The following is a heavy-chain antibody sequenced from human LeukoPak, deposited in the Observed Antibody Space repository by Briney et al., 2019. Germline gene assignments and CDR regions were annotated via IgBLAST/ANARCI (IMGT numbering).Heavy chain of an antibody. D-gene: IGHD4-17*01. CDR2: ISSSRGTI. J-gene: IGHJ4*02. Sequence: PGGSLRLSCAASGFTFSSNTINWVRQAPGKGLEWVSYISSSRGTIYYADSVKGRFTISRDNAKNSLYLQMNSLRAEDTAVYYCARDLDYAFDYWGQGTLVTVSS. CDR3: ARDLDYAFDY. CDR1: GFTFSSNT. V-gene: IGHV3-48*01.